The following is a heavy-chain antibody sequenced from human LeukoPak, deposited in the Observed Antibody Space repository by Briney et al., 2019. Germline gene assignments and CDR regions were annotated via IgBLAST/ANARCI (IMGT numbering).Heavy chain of an antibody. V-gene: IGHV3-21*01. Sequence: PGGSLRLSCAASGFSFGSYTMNWVRQAPGKGLEWVSSITSSSSYIYYADSVKGRFTISRDNAKNSLYLQMNSLRAEDTAVYYCARSGSSYYLDYSGQGTLVTVSS. CDR1: GFSFGSYT. CDR2: ITSSSSYI. CDR3: ARSGSSYYLDY. J-gene: IGHJ4*02.